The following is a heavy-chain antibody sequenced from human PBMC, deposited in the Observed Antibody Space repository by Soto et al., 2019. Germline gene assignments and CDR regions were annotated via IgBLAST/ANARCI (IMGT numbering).Heavy chain of an antibody. J-gene: IGHJ3*02. CDR3: ARGPIYSSGWYAAFDI. Sequence: GGSLRLSCAASGFTFSSYAMHWVRQAPGKGLEWVAVISYDGSNKYYADSVKGRFTISRDNSKNTLYLQMNSLRAEDTAVYYCARGPIYSSGWYAAFDIWGQGTMVTVSS. CDR1: GFTFSSYA. V-gene: IGHV3-30-3*01. D-gene: IGHD6-19*01. CDR2: ISYDGSNK.